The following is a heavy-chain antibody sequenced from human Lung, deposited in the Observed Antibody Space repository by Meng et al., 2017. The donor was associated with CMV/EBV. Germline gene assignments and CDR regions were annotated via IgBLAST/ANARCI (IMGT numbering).Heavy chain of an antibody. Sequence: GGFGVDWNRQPPGKHLEWLALLCWNDDKRYSPSLKSRLTITKDTSKNQVVLTMTNMDPVDTATYYCAHSYGQDILSGYSPWSYYFDYWGQGSLVTVSS. J-gene: IGHJ4*02. V-gene: IGHV2-5*01. CDR1: GGFG. CDR3: AHSYGQDILSGYSPWSYYFDY. D-gene: IGHD3-9*01. CDR2: LCWNDDK.